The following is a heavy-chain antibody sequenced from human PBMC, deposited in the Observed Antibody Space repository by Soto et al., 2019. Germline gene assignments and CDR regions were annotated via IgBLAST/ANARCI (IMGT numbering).Heavy chain of an antibody. Sequence: QLQLQESGSGLVKPSQTLSLTCAVSGGSISSGGYSWSWIRQPPGKGLEWIGYIYHSGSTYYNPFLKSRVTISVDRSKNQFSLKLSSVTAADTAVYYCARDTERAYSHSPAFDIWGQGTMVTVSS. CDR1: GGSISSGGYS. J-gene: IGHJ3*02. V-gene: IGHV4-30-2*01. D-gene: IGHD5-18*01. CDR2: IYHSGST. CDR3: ARDTERAYSHSPAFDI.